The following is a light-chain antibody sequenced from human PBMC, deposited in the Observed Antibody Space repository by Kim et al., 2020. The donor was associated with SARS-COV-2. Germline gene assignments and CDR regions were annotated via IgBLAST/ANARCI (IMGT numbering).Light chain of an antibody. CDR2: LNSDGSH. J-gene: IGLJ3*02. CDR1: SGHSSYA. Sequence: QLVLTQSPSASASLGASVKLTCTLSSGHSSYAIAWYQQQPEKGPRYLMKLNSDGSHSKGDEIPDRFSASRSGAERYLTISSLQSEDEADYYCQTWASGMPWLFGGGTQLTVL. CDR3: QTWASGMPWL. V-gene: IGLV4-69*01.